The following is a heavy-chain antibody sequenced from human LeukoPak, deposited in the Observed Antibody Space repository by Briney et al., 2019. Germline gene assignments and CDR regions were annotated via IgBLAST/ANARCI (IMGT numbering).Heavy chain of an antibody. CDR2: INHSGST. J-gene: IGHJ4*02. V-gene: IGHV4-34*01. CDR1: GGSFSGYY. Sequence: TSETLSLTCAVYGGSFSGYYWSWIRQPPGKGLEWIGEINHSGSTNYNPSLKSRVTISVDTSENQFSLKLSSVTAADTSVYYCARQAVITRVDYWGQGTLVTVSS. D-gene: IGHD4-23*01. CDR3: ARQAVITRVDY.